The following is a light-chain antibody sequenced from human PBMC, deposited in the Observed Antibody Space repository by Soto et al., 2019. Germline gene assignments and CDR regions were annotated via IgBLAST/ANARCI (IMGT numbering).Light chain of an antibody. CDR1: QSFTNTY. Sequence: EVVLTQSPGTLSLSPGERATLSCRASQSFTNTYLAWYQQKPGQAPRLLIYDSSSRATGISDRFSGSASGTDFTLTISRLEPEDFAVYSCQQYGVSPRTFGQGTKVE. V-gene: IGKV3-20*01. CDR2: DSS. CDR3: QQYGVSPRT. J-gene: IGKJ1*01.